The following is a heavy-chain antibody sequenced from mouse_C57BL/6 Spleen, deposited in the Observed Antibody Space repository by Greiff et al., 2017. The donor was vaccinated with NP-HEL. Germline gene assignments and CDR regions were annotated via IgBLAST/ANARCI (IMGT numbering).Heavy chain of an antibody. V-gene: IGHV1-15*01. CDR1: GYTFTDYE. CDR3: TRDTTVVEGGYFDV. Sequence: VQLQPSGAELVRPGASVTLSCQASGYTFTDYEMHWVKQTPVHGLEWIGAIDPETGGTAYNQKFKGKAILTADKSSSTAYMELRSLTSEDSAVYYCTRDTTVVEGGYFDVWGTGTTVTVSS. J-gene: IGHJ1*03. CDR2: IDPETGGT. D-gene: IGHD1-1*01.